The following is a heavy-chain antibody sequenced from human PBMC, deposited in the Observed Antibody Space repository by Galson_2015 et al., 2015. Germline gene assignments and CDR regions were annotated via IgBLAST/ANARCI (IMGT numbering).Heavy chain of an antibody. CDR3: TRGRGGTYSAY. CDR1: GFSFSDYY. V-gene: IGHV3-11*01. CDR2: IRGSGTPI. D-gene: IGHD1-1*01. Sequence: SLRLSCAASGFSFSDYYMTWIRQAPGKGLEWVSYIRGSGTPIYYADSVKGRFTISRDNAKNSLYLQMNSLRAEDTAMYYCTRGRGGTYSAYWGQGTLVTVSS. J-gene: IGHJ4*02.